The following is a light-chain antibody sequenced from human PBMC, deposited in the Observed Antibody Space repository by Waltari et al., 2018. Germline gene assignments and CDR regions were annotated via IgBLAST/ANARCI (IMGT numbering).Light chain of an antibody. V-gene: IGLV2-14*03. CDR2: DVS. CDR1: SSDVGGYNY. J-gene: IGLJ2*01. CDR3: SSYISSSTLEL. Sequence: QSALTQPASVSGSPGQSLTISCTGTSSDVGGYNYVSWYQQHPGKAPKLLIYDVSNRPSRVSNRFSGSKSGNTASLTISGLQAEDEADYYCSSYISSSTLELFGGGTSLTVL.